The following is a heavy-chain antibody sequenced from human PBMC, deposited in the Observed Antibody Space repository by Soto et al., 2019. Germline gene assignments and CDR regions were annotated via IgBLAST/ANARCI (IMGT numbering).Heavy chain of an antibody. J-gene: IGHJ4*02. D-gene: IGHD3-16*01. CDR1: GFSFDMNKAR. CDR3: VKGTLGTYGHVYFDS. V-gene: IGHV2-5*02. CDR2: IYWDGDE. Sequence: SGPTLVNPTQTLTLTCTYSGFSFDMNKARVGWVRQPPGKALEWLALIYWDGDEHYSPSLKSRLSITKDTSKDQVVLTLTDVNPADTATYYCVKGTLGTYGHVYFDSWGPGTLVTVSS.